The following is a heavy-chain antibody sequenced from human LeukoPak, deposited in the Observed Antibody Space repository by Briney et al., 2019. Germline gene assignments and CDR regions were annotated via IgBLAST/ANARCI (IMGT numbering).Heavy chain of an antibody. CDR3: ARKTDDAFDI. Sequence: PSHTLSLTCTVSGGSISSGDYYWSWIPQPPGKALEWIGYIYYSGSTYYNPSLKSRVTISVDTSKNQFSLKLSSVTAADTAVYYCARKTDDAFDIWGQGTMVTVSS. CDR1: GGSISSGDYY. J-gene: IGHJ3*02. V-gene: IGHV4-30-4*08. CDR2: IYYSGST.